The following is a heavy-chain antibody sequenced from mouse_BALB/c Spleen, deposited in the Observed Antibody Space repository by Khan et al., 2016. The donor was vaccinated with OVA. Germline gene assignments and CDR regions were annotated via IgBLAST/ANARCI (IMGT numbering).Heavy chain of an antibody. CDR2: INTYTGEA. CDR3: SRSNGNYWFAY. CDR1: GYTLTDYG. J-gene: IGHJ3*01. Sequence: QIQLVQSGPELKKPGETVKISCKAPGYTLTDYGMNWVKQAPGKGLKWMGWINTYTGEATYADDFKGRFAFSLETSASTAYLQINNLKTEDTANYFCSRSNGNYWFAYWGQGTLVTVSA. V-gene: IGHV9-3-1*01. D-gene: IGHD2-1*01.